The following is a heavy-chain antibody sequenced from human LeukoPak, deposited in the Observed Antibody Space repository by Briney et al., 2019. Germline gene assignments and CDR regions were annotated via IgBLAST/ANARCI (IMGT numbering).Heavy chain of an antibody. CDR3: AREVGSSPIFDY. J-gene: IGHJ4*02. Sequence: KPSQTLSLTCTVSGGSISSGGYYWSWIRQPPGKGLEWIGYIYHSGSTYYNPSLKSRVTISVDRSKNQFSLKLSSVTAADTAVYYCAREVGSSPIFDYWGQGTLVTVSS. CDR2: IYHSGST. D-gene: IGHD6-6*01. V-gene: IGHV4-30-2*01. CDR1: GGSISSGGYY.